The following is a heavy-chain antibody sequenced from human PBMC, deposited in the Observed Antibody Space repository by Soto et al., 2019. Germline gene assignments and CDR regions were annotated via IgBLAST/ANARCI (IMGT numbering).Heavy chain of an antibody. CDR3: ARDTRYYYDSSGYPYYYYYGMDV. CDR1: GGSISSYY. J-gene: IGHJ6*02. V-gene: IGHV4-59*01. CDR2: IYYSGST. Sequence: QVQLQESGPGLVKPSETLSLTCTVSGGSISSYYWSWIRQPPGKGLEWIGYIYYSGSTNYNPSLKRRVTISVDTYKNQFSLKLSSVTAADTAVYYCARDTRYYYDSSGYPYYYYYGMDVWGQGTTVTVSS. D-gene: IGHD3-22*01.